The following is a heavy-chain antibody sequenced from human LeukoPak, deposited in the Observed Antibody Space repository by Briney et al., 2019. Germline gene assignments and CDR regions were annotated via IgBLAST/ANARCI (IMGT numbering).Heavy chain of an antibody. J-gene: IGHJ4*02. CDR1: GGTFSSYA. CDR3: AREALVVPAAMPAFDY. V-gene: IGHV1-69*13. Sequence: ASVKASCKASGGTFSSYAISWVRQAPGQGLEWMGGIIPIFGTANYAQKFQGRVTITADESTSTAYMELSSLRSEDTAVYYCAREALVVPAAMPAFDYWGQGTLVTVSS. D-gene: IGHD2-2*01. CDR2: IIPIFGTA.